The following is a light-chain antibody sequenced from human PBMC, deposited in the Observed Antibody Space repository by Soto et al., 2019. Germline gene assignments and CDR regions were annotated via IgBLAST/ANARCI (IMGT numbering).Light chain of an antibody. CDR2: DAS. Sequence: EIVLTQSPATLSLSPGERATLSCRASQSVSSHLAWYQHISGQAPSLLVYDASTGANGIPAGFSRSGSGRDFTLTISSLATEDFAVYYCQQRSDWSLLFGGGTRVDIK. V-gene: IGKV3-11*02. CDR3: QQRSDWSLL. J-gene: IGKJ4*01. CDR1: QSVSSH.